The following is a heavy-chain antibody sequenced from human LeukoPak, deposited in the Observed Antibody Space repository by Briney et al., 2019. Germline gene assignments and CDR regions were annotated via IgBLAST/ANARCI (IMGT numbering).Heavy chain of an antibody. D-gene: IGHD5-18*01. V-gene: IGHV3-11*04. CDR3: AREASYGYKAAFDY. CDR1: GFTFSDYY. Sequence: GGSLRLSCAASGFTFSDYYMSWIRQAPGKGLEWVSYISSSGSTIYYADSVKGRFTISRDNAKNSLYLQMNSLRAEDTAVYYCAREASYGYKAAFDYWGQGTLVTVSS. CDR2: ISSSGSTI. J-gene: IGHJ4*02.